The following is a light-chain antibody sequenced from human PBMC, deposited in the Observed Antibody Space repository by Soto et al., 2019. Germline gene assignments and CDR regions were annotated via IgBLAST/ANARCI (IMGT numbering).Light chain of an antibody. CDR3: QQYDTSPYT. V-gene: IGKV3-20*01. Sequence: EIVLTQSPGTLSLWPGERATLSCRASQSVLYNRLAWYQHRSGRAPRLLIYGATSRPAGIPDKFSGSGSGPDFTLTIRSLEPEDFAVYYCQQYDTSPYTFGQGTTLEIK. J-gene: IGKJ2*01. CDR2: GAT. CDR1: QSVLYNR.